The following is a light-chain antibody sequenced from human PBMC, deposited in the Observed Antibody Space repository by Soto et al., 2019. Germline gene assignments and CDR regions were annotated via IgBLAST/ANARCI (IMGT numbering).Light chain of an antibody. CDR2: AAS. V-gene: IGKV1-27*01. Sequence: DIPMTQSPSSLSASVGDRVTITCRAGQDINIYLAWYQQKPGKVPKLLISAASTLQSGVPSRFSGSGSGTDFTLTISSLQPEDVATYYCQKYDGAPLTFCGGTKVEIK. CDR3: QKYDGAPLT. J-gene: IGKJ4*01. CDR1: QDINIY.